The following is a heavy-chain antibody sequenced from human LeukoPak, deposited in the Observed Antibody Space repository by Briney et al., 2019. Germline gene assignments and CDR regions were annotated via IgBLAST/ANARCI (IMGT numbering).Heavy chain of an antibody. CDR2: IYYSGST. Sequence: SETLSLTCTVSGGSISSYYWSWIRQPPGKGLEWIGYIYYSGSTSYNPSLKSRVTISVDTSKNQFSLKLSSVTAADTAVYYCARSGPYSSSYPFDYWGQGTLVTVSS. J-gene: IGHJ4*02. CDR3: ARSGPYSSSYPFDY. CDR1: GGSISSYY. V-gene: IGHV4-59*01. D-gene: IGHD6-6*01.